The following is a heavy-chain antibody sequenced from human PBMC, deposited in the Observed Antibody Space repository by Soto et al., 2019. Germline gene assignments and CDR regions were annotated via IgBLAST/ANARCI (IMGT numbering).Heavy chain of an antibody. CDR1: GFIFSNYA. J-gene: IGHJ3*01. D-gene: IGHD2-2*01. Sequence: QVQLVESGGGVVQPGKSARLSCAASGFIFSNYAMHWVRQAPGKGLEWVADISHDGRNKYHADSVGGRFTISRHKSKNTLHLQMDSLPAEDTALYYCAKLPDTILGLSVAHDAFAFWGQGTTVTVSS. CDR2: ISHDGRNK. V-gene: IGHV3-30*18. CDR3: AKLPDTILGLSVAHDAFAF.